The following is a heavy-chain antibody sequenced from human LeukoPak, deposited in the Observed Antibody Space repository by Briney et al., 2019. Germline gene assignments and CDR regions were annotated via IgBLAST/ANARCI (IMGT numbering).Heavy chain of an antibody. V-gene: IGHV3-33*01. D-gene: IGHD3-10*01. CDR3: ARDLLLWFGELSGDSDY. CDR2: IWYDGSHK. CDR1: GFTFSSYG. J-gene: IGHJ4*02. Sequence: GGTLRLSCAASGFTFSSYGMHWVRHAPAKGMEWVGVIWYDGSHKYYADSVKGRLAISRDNSKNTLHLQMNSLRAEDTAVYYCARDLLLWFGELSGDSDYWGQGTLVTVSS.